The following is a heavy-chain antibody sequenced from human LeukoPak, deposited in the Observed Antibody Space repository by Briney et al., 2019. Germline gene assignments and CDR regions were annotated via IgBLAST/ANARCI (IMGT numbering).Heavy chain of an antibody. J-gene: IGHJ5*02. CDR2: IGTAGDT. V-gene: IGHV3-13*01. Sequence: GGSLRLSCAASGFTFCSYDMHWVRQATGKGLEWVPAIGTAGDTYYPGSVKGRFTISRENAKNSLYLQMNSLRAGDTAVYYCARGYYDSSGYSIPYWFDPWGQGTLVTVSS. CDR1: GFTFCSYD. D-gene: IGHD3-22*01. CDR3: ARGYYDSSGYSIPYWFDP.